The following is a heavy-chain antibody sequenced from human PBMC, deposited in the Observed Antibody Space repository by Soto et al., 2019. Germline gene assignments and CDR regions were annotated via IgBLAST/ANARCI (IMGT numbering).Heavy chain of an antibody. Sequence: GASVKVSCKASGYTFTSYGISWVRQAPGQGLEWMGWISAYNGNTNYAQKLQGRVTMTTDTSTSTAYMELRSLRSDDTAVYYCARVGVAYSSGWSARGSWFDPWGQGTLVTGSS. J-gene: IGHJ5*02. V-gene: IGHV1-18*01. CDR3: ARVGVAYSSGWSARGSWFDP. CDR2: ISAYNGNT. D-gene: IGHD6-19*01. CDR1: GYTFTSYG.